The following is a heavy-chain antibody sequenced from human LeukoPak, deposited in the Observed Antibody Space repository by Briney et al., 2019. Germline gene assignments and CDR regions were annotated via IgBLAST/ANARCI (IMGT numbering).Heavy chain of an antibody. Sequence: PGGSLRLSCGAYGFTFSSYWMNWVRQAPGEGLVWVSRMNSDGSSTSYADSVKGRFTISRDNAKKTLYLQMNSLRAEDTAVYYCTRENGGYKGYEDYWGQGTLVTVSS. CDR1: GFTFSSYW. CDR3: TRENGGYKGYEDY. V-gene: IGHV3-74*01. J-gene: IGHJ4*02. D-gene: IGHD5-12*01. CDR2: MNSDGSST.